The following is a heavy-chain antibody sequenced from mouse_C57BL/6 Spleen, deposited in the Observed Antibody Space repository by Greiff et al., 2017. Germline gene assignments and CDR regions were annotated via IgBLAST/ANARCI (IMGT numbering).Heavy chain of an antibody. J-gene: IGHJ1*03. CDR1: GFTFSNYW. D-gene: IGHD3-1*01. CDR3: TALHRYWYFDV. V-gene: IGHV6-3*01. Sequence: EVKLMESGGGLVQPGGSMKLSCVASGFTFSNYWMNWVRQSPEKGLEWVAQIRLKSDNYATHYAESVKGRFTISRDDSKSSVYLQMNNLRAEDTGIYYCTALHRYWYFDVWGTGTTVTVSS. CDR2: IRLKSDNYAT.